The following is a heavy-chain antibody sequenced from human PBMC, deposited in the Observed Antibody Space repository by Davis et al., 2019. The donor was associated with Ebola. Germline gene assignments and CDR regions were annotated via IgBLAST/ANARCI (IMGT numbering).Heavy chain of an antibody. D-gene: IGHD4-17*01. CDR1: VITFSSYV. CDR2: ISGSGGST. J-gene: IGHJ6*02. CDR3: AALTTVTTSGATAYYYYGMDV. V-gene: IGHV3-23*01. Sequence: PGGSLRLSCTDSVITFSSYVMTWVRQAPGKGLEWVSAISGSGGSTYYADSVKGRFTISRDNSKKTLYLQMNSLRAEDTAVYYCAALTTVTTSGATAYYYYGMDVWGQGTTVTVSS.